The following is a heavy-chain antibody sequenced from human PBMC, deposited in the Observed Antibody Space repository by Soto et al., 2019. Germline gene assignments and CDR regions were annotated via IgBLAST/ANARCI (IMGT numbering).Heavy chain of an antibody. CDR2: INTDGSNT. Sequence: EVQLVESGGGLVQPGGSLRLSCAASGFTLINYWMHWVRQAPGKGLVWVSGINTDGSNTNYADSVKGRFTIPRDNAKNTLSLQNNSLRAEETAVYDCAKFYYDSSVKPFTDYCGRGTMVTVTS. J-gene: IGHJ4*02. CDR1: GFTLINYW. D-gene: IGHD3-22*01. V-gene: IGHV3-74*01. CDR3: AKFYYDSSVKPFTDY.